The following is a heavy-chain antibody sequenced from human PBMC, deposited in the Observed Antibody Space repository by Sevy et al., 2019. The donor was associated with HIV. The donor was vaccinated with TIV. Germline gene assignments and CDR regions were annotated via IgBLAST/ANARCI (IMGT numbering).Heavy chain of an antibody. CDR1: GFTFSAYW. V-gene: IGHV3-7*01. J-gene: IGHJ5*02. CDR2: INQGGSEK. D-gene: IGHD6-13*01. Sequence: GGSLRLSCAASGFTFSAYWMHWVRQAPGKGLEWVANINQGGSEKYYVDSVKGRFTISRDNAKNSLFLQRNSLRAEDTAVYYCARALAAAASSWGQGALVTVSS. CDR3: ARALAAAASS.